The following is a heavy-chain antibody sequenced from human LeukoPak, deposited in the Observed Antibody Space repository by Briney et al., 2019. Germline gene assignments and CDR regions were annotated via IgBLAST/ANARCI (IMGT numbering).Heavy chain of an antibody. D-gene: IGHD6-19*01. CDR2: ISNSGSTT. J-gene: IGHJ4*02. CDR1: GFTFSSYS. CDR3: ARGGTAVARGEY. V-gene: IGHV3-48*01. Sequence: GGSLRLSCAASGFTFSSYSMNWVRRAPGKGLEWVSYISNSGSTTYYADSVKGRFTISRDNAKNSLYLQMNSLRVEDTAVYYRARGGTAVARGEYWGQGTLVTVSS.